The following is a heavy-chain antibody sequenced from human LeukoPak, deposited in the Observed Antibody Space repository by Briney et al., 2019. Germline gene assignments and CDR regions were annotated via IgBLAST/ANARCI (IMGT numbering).Heavy chain of an antibody. Sequence: GGSLRLSCAASGFTFSSYGMHWVRQAPGKGLEGVAVISYDGSNKYYVDSVKGRFTISRDNSKNTLYVQMNSLRAEDTAVYYCAKDHHGSGSYYIDNWGQGTLVIVSS. CDR3: AKDHHGSGSYYIDN. CDR2: ISYDGSNK. J-gene: IGHJ4*02. D-gene: IGHD3-10*01. V-gene: IGHV3-30*18. CDR1: GFTFSSYG.